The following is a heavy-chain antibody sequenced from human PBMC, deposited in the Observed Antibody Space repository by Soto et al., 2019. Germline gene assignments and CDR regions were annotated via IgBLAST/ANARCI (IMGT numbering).Heavy chain of an antibody. V-gene: IGHV4-39*01. D-gene: IGHD5-12*01. CDR1: GVSISTSNLY. Sequence: SETLSLTCTVSGVSISTSNLYWGWIRQPPGKGLEWIGNIYYSGSTYYNPSLKSRVTISIDTSKNQFSLHLRSVTTSDTAVYYCARLATISSSWGQGTLVTSPQ. J-gene: IGHJ5*02. CDR3: ARLATISSS. CDR2: IYYSGST.